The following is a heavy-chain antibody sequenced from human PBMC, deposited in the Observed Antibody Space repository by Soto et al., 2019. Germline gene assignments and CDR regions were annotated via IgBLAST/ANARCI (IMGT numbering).Heavy chain of an antibody. V-gene: IGHV4-31*03. D-gene: IGHD2-2*01. Sequence: PSETLSLTCTVSGGSISSGGYYWSWIRQHPGKGLEWIGYIYYSGSTYYNPSLKSRVTISVDTSKNQFSLKLSSVTAADTAVYYCARRIVVVPAAVDAFDIWGQGTMVTVSS. CDR3: ARRIVVVPAAVDAFDI. CDR2: IYYSGST. J-gene: IGHJ3*02. CDR1: GGSISSGGYY.